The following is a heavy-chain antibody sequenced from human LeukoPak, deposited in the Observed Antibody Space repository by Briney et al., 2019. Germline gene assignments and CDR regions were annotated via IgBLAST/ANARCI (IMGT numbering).Heavy chain of an antibody. D-gene: IGHD3-22*01. V-gene: IGHV3-23*01. CDR3: ARPNYYYDSSGLEN. J-gene: IGHJ4*02. CDR1: GFTFSSYA. CDR2: ISGSGGST. Sequence: GGSLRLSCAASGFTFSSYAMSWVRQAPGKGLEWVSAISGSGGSTYYADSVKGRFTISRDNSKNTLYLQMNSLRAEDTAVYYCARPNYYYDSSGLENWGQGTLVTVSS.